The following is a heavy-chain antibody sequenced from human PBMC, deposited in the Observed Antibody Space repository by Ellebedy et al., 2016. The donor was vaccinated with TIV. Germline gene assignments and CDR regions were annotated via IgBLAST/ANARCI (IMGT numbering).Heavy chain of an antibody. CDR3: ARPRGVSY. CDR1: GFTFSNYW. J-gene: IGHJ4*02. D-gene: IGHD2-8*01. Sequence: PGGSLRLSCAASGFTFSNYWMTWVRQAPGKGPECVANIKQDGSEKYYVDSVKGRFTISRDNAKNSLYLQMNSLSAEDTAVYFCARPRGVSYWGQGTLVTVSS. V-gene: IGHV3-7*03. CDR2: IKQDGSEK.